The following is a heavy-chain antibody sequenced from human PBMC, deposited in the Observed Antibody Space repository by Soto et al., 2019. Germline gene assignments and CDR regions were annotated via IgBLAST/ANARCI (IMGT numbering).Heavy chain of an antibody. CDR2: IIPMFSTT. D-gene: IGHD2-21*02. Sequence: HVQLLQSGTEVKKPGSSVKVSCRASGGTFSNFAISWVRQAPGQGLEWLGSIIPMFSTTNYAQRFEGRVSINADESTSTAYMELRSLRSEDTAIYFCARGTADCGTDCHNGLIWRFDAFEIWGRGTMVTVSS. J-gene: IGHJ3*02. V-gene: IGHV1-69*01. CDR3: ARGTADCGTDCHNGLIWRFDAFEI. CDR1: GGTFSNFA.